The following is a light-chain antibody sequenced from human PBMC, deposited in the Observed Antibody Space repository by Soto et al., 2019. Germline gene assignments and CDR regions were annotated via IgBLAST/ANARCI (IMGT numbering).Light chain of an antibody. CDR1: SSYVGGYGY. CDR2: EVT. J-gene: IGLJ1*01. Sequence: SLLSKPASVSASPEESITISCTGSSSYVGGYGYVSWYKQHPCKAPKLIIYEVTKRPSGVSRRLSGSKSVNTDSLTISGLQADDEAAYYCTSYTTTSLLRTVFGTGTKVTV. V-gene: IGLV2-14*01. CDR3: TSYTTTSLLRTV.